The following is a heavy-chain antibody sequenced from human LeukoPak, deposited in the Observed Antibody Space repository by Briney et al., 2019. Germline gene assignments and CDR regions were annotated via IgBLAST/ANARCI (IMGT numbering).Heavy chain of an antibody. D-gene: IGHD1-14*01. CDR1: GGSISSYY. J-gene: IGHJ6*02. V-gene: IGHV4-4*09. Sequence: SETLSLTCTASGGSISSYYWSWIRQSPVRGLEWLGYIFPSGSAFYNPSLESRVTISLDTSENQLSLKLSSVTAADTAVYFCARRNHYFYYMEVWGQGTTVTVSS. CDR2: IFPSGSA. CDR3: ARRNHYFYYMEV.